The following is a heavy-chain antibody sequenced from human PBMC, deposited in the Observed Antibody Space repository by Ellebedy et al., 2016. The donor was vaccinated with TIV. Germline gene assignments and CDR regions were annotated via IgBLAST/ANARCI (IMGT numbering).Heavy chain of an antibody. J-gene: IGHJ5*02. CDR2: INHSGST. CDR3: ARGGASYCGGDCYSRWFDP. CDR1: GGSFSGYY. Sequence: SETLSLXXAVYGGSFSGYYWSWIRQPPGKGLEWIGEINHSGSTNYNPSLKSRVTISVDTSKNQFSLKLSSVTAADTAVYYCARGGASYCGGDCYSRWFDPWGQGTLVTVSS. D-gene: IGHD2-21*02. V-gene: IGHV4-34*01.